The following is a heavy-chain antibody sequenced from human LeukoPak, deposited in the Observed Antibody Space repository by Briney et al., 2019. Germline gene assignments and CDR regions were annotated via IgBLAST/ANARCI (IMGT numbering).Heavy chain of an antibody. D-gene: IGHD3-10*01. V-gene: IGHV4-30-4*08. CDR3: ARGYYGTKHFDY. J-gene: IGHJ4*02. Sequence: PSETLSLTCAVFGDSISSHYWSWIRQPPGKGLEWIGYIYYSGSTYYNPSLKSRVTISVDTSKNQFSLKLSSVTAADTAVYYCARGYYGTKHFDYWGQGTLVTVSS. CDR1: GDSISSHY. CDR2: IYYSGST.